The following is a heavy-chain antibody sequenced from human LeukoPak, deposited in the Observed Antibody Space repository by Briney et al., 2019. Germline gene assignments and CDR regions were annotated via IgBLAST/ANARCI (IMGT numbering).Heavy chain of an antibody. D-gene: IGHD6-13*01. J-gene: IGHJ6*03. CDR3: ARDPGAADFGYYMDV. CDR2: VSAYNGHT. CDR1: GYTFNSYG. V-gene: IGHV1-18*01. Sequence: ASLKVSCKASGYTFNSYGISWVRQAPGQGLEWMGWVSAYNGHTNYAQKFQGRVTMTTDTSTSTASMELRSLRSEDTAVYYCARDPGAADFGYYMDVWGKGTTVTVSS.